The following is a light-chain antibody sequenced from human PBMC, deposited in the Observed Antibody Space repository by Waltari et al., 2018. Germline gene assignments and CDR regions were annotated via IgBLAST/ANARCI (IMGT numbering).Light chain of an antibody. CDR3: SSYTTSTTVI. CDR1: SSDIGRYNY. Sequence: QSALTQPASVSASHGQSITISCTGTSSDIGRYNYVSWYQQHPGTAPKLLIFDVSKRPSGVSNRFSGSKSADTASLTISGLQSEDEADYYCSSYTTSTTVIFGGGTKLTVL. CDR2: DVS. V-gene: IGLV2-14*03. J-gene: IGLJ2*01.